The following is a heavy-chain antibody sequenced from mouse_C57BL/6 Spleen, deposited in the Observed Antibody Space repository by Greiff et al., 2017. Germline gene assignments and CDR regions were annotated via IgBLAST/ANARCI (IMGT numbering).Heavy chain of an antibody. V-gene: IGHV1-52*01. Sequence: VQLQQPGAELVRPGSSVKLSCKASGYTFTSYWMHWVKQRPIQGLEWIGNIDPFDSETHYNQKFKDKATLTVDKSSSTAYMQLSSLTSEDSAVYDCAREGITTVFDYWGQGTTLTVSS. J-gene: IGHJ2*01. CDR1: GYTFTSYW. CDR3: AREGITTVFDY. CDR2: IDPFDSET. D-gene: IGHD1-1*01.